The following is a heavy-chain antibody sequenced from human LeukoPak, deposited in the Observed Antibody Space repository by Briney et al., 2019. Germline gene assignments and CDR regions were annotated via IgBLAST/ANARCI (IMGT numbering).Heavy chain of an antibody. V-gene: IGHV1-18*01. Sequence: ASVKVSCKASGYTFTSYGISWVRQAPGQGLEWMGWISAYNGNTNYAQKLQGRVTMTTDTSTSTAYMELRSLRSDDTAVYYCARAGMRYYDSSGYYRLDYWGQGTLVTVSS. CDR1: GYTFTSYG. J-gene: IGHJ4*02. D-gene: IGHD3-22*01. CDR2: ISAYNGNT. CDR3: ARAGMRYYDSSGYYRLDY.